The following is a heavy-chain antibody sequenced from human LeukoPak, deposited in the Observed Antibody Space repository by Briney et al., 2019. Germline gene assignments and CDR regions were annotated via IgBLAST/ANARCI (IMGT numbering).Heavy chain of an antibody. CDR1: GFTFSTYD. CDR2: IDTAGGT. J-gene: IGHJ2*01. D-gene: IGHD2-21*02. Sequence: PGGSLRLSCAASGFTFSTYDMHWVRQTTGKGLEWVSAIDTAGGTYYPDSVKGRFTISRENAKNSLYLQMNSLRAGDTAVYYCAREGFCGGDCPGYFDLWGRGTLVTVSS. CDR3: AREGFCGGDCPGYFDL. V-gene: IGHV3-13*04.